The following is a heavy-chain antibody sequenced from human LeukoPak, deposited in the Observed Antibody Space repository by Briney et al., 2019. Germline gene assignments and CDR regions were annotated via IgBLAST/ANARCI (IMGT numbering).Heavy chain of an antibody. V-gene: IGHV4-61*02. D-gene: IGHD3-9*01. CDR1: GDSISSDDYY. J-gene: IGHJ4*02. Sequence: NASETLSLTCTVSGDSISSDDYYWSWIRQPAGKGLEWIGRFSASGNSNYNPSLKSRLTISADRSKNQFSLKLTSVTAADTAVYYCARHEYDILTGYYHFDYWGQGTLVTVSS. CDR2: FSASGNS. CDR3: ARHEYDILTGYYHFDY.